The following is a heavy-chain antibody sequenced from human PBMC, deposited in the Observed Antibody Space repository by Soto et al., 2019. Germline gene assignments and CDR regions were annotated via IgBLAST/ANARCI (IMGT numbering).Heavy chain of an antibody. V-gene: IGHV3-23*01. CDR1: GFTFSSYA. J-gene: IGHJ4*01. Sequence: GGSLRLSCVGSGFTFSSYAMRWVRQAPGKGLEWVSAIGSSGANTYYADSVKGRFTISRDNSKKTVYLQMNSLRAEDTAVYYCAKAFGTYYFDYWGQGTVVTVSS. D-gene: IGHD3-10*01. CDR3: AKAFGTYYFDY. CDR2: IGSSGANT.